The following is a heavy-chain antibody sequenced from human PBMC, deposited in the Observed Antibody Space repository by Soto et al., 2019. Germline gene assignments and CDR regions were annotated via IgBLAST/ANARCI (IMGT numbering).Heavy chain of an antibody. CDR3: GEQPSYYYGMDV. V-gene: IGHV4-39*01. D-gene: IGHD6-13*01. Sequence: SETLSLTCTVSGGSISSSSYYWGWIRQPPGKGLEWIGSIYYSGSTYYNPSLKSRVTISVDTSKNQFSLKLSSVTAADTAVYYCGEQPSYYYGMDVWGQGTTVTVSS. CDR1: GGSISSSSYY. CDR2: IYYSGST. J-gene: IGHJ6*02.